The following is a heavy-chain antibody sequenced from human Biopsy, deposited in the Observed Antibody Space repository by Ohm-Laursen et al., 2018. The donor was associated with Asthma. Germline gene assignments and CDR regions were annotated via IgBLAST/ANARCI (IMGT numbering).Heavy chain of an antibody. CDR3: AKDERLYYGSDSKYMQPVPLGD. D-gene: IGHD3-10*01. Sequence: SLRLSCAASRFTYEMHWVRQAPGKGLEWVAVISYDGSSIYYADSVKGRFTISRDNSKNTLSLQMNSLTAEDTAVYYCAKDERLYYGSDSKYMQPVPLGDWGQGTLVIVSA. CDR2: ISYDGSSI. J-gene: IGHJ4*02. CDR1: RFTYE. V-gene: IGHV3-30-3*01.